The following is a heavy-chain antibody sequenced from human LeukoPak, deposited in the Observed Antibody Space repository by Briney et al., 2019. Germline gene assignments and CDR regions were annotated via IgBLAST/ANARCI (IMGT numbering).Heavy chain of an antibody. Sequence: PGGSLRLSCAASGFTFDDYAMHWVRQAPGKGLEWVSGISWNSGSIGYADSVKGRFTISRDNAKNSLYLQMNSLRAEDTAVYYCASTPLGYCSSTSCGPYFDYWGQGTLVTVSS. J-gene: IGHJ4*02. V-gene: IGHV3-9*01. CDR1: GFTFDDYA. CDR3: ASTPLGYCSSTSCGPYFDY. CDR2: ISWNSGSI. D-gene: IGHD2-2*01.